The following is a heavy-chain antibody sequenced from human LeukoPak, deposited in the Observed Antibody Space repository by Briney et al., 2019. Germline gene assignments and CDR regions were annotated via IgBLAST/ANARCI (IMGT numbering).Heavy chain of an antibody. CDR2: ISYDGSNK. D-gene: IGHD6-6*01. Sequence: GGSLRLSCAASGSTFSSYAMHWVRQAPGKGLEWVAVISYDGSNKYYADSVKGRFTISRDNSKNTLYLQMNSLRAEDTAVYYCAREYSSSSFSVFGYWGQGTLVTVSS. CDR3: AREYSSSSFSVFGY. V-gene: IGHV3-30*04. CDR1: GSTFSSYA. J-gene: IGHJ4*02.